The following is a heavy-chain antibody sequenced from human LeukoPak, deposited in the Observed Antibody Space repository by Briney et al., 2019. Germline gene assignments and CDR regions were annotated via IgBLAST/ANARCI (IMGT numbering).Heavy chain of an antibody. J-gene: IGHJ4*02. CDR1: GGSFSGHF. V-gene: IGHV4-34*01. CDR3: ARVLAKMDSSPQDY. D-gene: IGHD6-13*01. Sequence: SETLSLTCTVYGGSFSGHFRSWIRQPPGKGLEWIGEIYHSGGTNYHPSLKSRVTISVDTSKNQFSLTLSSVTAADTAVYYCARVLAKMDSSPQDYWGQGTLVTVSS. CDR2: IYHSGGT.